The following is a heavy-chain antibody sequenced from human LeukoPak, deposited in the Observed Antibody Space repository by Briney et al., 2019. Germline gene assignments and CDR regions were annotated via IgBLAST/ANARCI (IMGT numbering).Heavy chain of an antibody. D-gene: IGHD2-21*02. CDR1: GYSISSGYF. J-gene: IGHJ3*02. CDR2: VHYSGST. Sequence: SETLSLTCTVSGYSISSGYFWGWVRQPPGKGLEWIGSVHYSGSTYYNPSLKSRVTISVDTSKNQFSLNLTSVTAADTALYYRASEEVVVTASRNFIGAFEIWGQGTLVTVSS. V-gene: IGHV4-38-2*02. CDR3: ASEEVVVTASRNFIGAFEI.